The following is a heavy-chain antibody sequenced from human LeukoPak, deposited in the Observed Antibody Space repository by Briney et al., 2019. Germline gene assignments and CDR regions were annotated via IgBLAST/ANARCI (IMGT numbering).Heavy chain of an antibody. J-gene: IGHJ4*02. CDR3: AKKYYYGSGSYIFHFDH. CDR1: GFTFVGNA. D-gene: IGHD3-10*01. Sequence: GGSLRLSCAASGFTFVGNAVTWVRQAPGKGLEWVSTISGSGDTYYADSVKGRFTISRDDSKSTLSLQMNSLRAEDTALYYCAKKYYYGSGSYIFHFDHWGQGTPVTVSS. V-gene: IGHV3-23*01. CDR2: ISGSGDT.